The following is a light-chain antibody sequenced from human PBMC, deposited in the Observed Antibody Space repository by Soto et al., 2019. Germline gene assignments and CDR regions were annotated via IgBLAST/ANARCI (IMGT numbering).Light chain of an antibody. V-gene: IGKV1-5*03. CDR3: QQFNNDPWT. CDR2: KAS. J-gene: IGKJ1*01. CDR1: QSISSW. Sequence: DIQMTQSPSTLSASVGDRVTITCRASQSISSWLAWYQQKPGKAPKLLIYKASSLESGVPSRFSGSGSGTEFTLTISSLQPDDFATYYCQQFNNDPWTFGQGTRVAIK.